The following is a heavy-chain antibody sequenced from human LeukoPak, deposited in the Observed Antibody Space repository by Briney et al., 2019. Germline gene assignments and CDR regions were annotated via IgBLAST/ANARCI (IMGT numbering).Heavy chain of an antibody. CDR2: IYHTGST. Sequence: SETPSLTCTVSGASFRSGSYYWTWIRQPPGEGLEWIGDIYHTGSTNYNPSLKSRVTFSLGKSKNHFALKLTSVTVADTAIYYCASYDYVWGSLDFWGQGTLVPVSS. CDR3: ASYDYVWGSLDF. V-gene: IGHV4-61*01. J-gene: IGHJ4*02. CDR1: GASFRSGSYY. D-gene: IGHD3-16*01.